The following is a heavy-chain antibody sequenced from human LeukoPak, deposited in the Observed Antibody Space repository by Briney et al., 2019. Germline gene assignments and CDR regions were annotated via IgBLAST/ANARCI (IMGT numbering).Heavy chain of an antibody. J-gene: IGHJ4*02. V-gene: IGHV1-18*01. Sequence: ASVKVSCKASGYTFTSYGISWVRQAPGQGLEWMGWISAYNGDTNYAQNLQGRVTMTTDTSTNTAYMELRSLRSDDTAVDYCARDFPGIAMAGTFDYWGQGTLVTVSS. CDR1: GYTFTSYG. D-gene: IGHD6-19*01. CDR3: ARDFPGIAMAGTFDY. CDR2: ISAYNGDT.